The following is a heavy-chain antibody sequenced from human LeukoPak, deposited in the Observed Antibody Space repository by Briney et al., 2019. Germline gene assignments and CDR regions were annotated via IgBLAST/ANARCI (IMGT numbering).Heavy chain of an antibody. V-gene: IGHV4-59*11. CDR1: SGSINNHY. D-gene: IGHD5-18*01. Sequence: SATLSLTCIVSSGSINNHYWSWIRQPPGKGLEWIGYIYDSWNTNYNPSLKSRVTISIDTSKNQFSLNLTSVTAADTAVYYCARDQIGYGLDYWGQGTLVTVSS. CDR2: IYDSWNT. J-gene: IGHJ4*02. CDR3: ARDQIGYGLDY.